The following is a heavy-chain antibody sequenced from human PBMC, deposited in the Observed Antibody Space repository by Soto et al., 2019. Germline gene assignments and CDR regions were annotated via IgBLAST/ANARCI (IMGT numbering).Heavy chain of an antibody. J-gene: IGHJ4*02. Sequence: SVKVSCKASGGTFSNYVVNWVRRAPGQGLEWMGRIIPISGAANYAQKFQGRVTITADKSTSTSYMELSSLRSEDTAVYYCARDMTRTVVPYFDFWGQGTLVTVSS. D-gene: IGHD1-7*01. CDR1: GGTFSNYV. CDR2: IIPISGAA. CDR3: ARDMTRTVVPYFDF. V-gene: IGHV1-69*06.